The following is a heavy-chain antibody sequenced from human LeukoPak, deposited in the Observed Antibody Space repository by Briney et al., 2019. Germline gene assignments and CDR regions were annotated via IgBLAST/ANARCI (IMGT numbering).Heavy chain of an antibody. J-gene: IGHJ4*02. D-gene: IGHD2-21*02. CDR2: IKRRGKNT. V-gene: IGHV3-23*01. CDR1: GFTFDSYD. Sequence: GGSLRLSCAASGFTFDSYDMSWVRQTPGKGLEWVSSIKRRGKNTNYADSVKGRFTILRDDSKNTLYLQMNSLRVEDTALYYCAQGDWVDFCGQGTLVTVSP. CDR3: AQGDWVDF.